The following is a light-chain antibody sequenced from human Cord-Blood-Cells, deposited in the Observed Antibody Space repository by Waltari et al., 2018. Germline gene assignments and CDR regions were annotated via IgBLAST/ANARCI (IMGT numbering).Light chain of an antibody. J-gene: IGKJ4*01. CDR3: QQRSNWLT. CDR2: NAS. V-gene: IGKV3-11*01. Sequence: DIVLTLSPAPLSLSPGQRATLSCRASQSVSSYLAWYQQKPGQAPRLLIYNASNRATGIPARFSGSGSGTDFTLTISSLEPEDFAVYYWQQRSNWLTFGGGTKVEIK. CDR1: QSVSSY.